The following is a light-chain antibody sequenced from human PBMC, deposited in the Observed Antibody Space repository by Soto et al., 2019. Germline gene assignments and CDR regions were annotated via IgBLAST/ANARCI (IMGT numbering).Light chain of an antibody. CDR3: QQYGSSPST. J-gene: IGKJ1*01. CDR1: QSVSSSY. Sequence: IVFTQSPGTLSLSPGERATLSFRASQSVSSSYLAWYQQKPGQAPRLLIYGSTSRATGVPDRLSGSGSGTDFTLTISRLEPEDFAVYFCQQYGSSPSTFGQGTKVDIK. CDR2: GST. V-gene: IGKV3-20*01.